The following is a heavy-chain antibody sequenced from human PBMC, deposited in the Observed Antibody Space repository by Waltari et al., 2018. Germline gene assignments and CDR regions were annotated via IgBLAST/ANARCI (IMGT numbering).Heavy chain of an antibody. D-gene: IGHD5-18*01. J-gene: IGHJ5*02. Sequence: EVQLLESGGGLVQPGGSLRLSCAASGFTFSSYAMSWFRQAPGKGLEWVSAISGSGGSTYYADSVKGRFTISRDNSKNTLYLQMNSLRAEDTAVYYCAKDRGYSYGLNWFDPWGQGTLVTVSS. CDR1: GFTFSSYA. CDR2: ISGSGGST. CDR3: AKDRGYSYGLNWFDP. V-gene: IGHV3-23*01.